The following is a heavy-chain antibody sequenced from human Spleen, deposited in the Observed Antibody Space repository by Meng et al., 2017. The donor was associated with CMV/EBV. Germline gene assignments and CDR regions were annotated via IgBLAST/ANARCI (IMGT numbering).Heavy chain of an antibody. CDR2: INHSGST. Sequence: VSGGSFSRYSWSWLRPPPGKGLEWIGEINHSGSTNYNPSLKSRVTISVDTSKNQFSLMLSSVTAADTAVYYCARTYSGSYFNWFDPWGQGTLVTVSS. V-gene: IGHV4-34*01. CDR3: ARTYSGSYFNWFDP. D-gene: IGHD1-26*01. J-gene: IGHJ5*02. CDR1: GGSFSRYS.